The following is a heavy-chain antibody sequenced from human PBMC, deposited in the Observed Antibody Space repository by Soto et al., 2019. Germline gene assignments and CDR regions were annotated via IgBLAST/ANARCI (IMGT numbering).Heavy chain of an antibody. J-gene: IGHJ4*02. CDR2: IYNSWNT. V-gene: IGHV4-4*02. D-gene: IGHD1-26*01. CDR3: ARHRSSADFYFDY. Sequence: SETLSLTCAVSSGSISSSNWWSWVRQPPGKGLEWIGYIYNSWNTNYNPSLKSRVTISVDTSKNQFSLNLRSVTAADTAVYYCARHRSSADFYFDYWGQGTLVTVSS. CDR1: SGSISSSNW.